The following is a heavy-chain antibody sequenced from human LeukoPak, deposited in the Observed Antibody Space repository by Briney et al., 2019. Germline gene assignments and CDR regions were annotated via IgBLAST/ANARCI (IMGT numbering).Heavy chain of an antibody. CDR3: ARGDYGDYRSDAFDI. J-gene: IGHJ3*02. Sequence: PSETLSLTCTVSGGSISSGDYYWSWIRQPPGKGLEWIGYIYYSGSTYYNPSLKSRVTISVDTSKNQFSLKLSSVTAADTAVYYCARGDYGDYRSDAFDIWGQGTMVTVSS. CDR1: GGSISSGDYY. D-gene: IGHD4-17*01. CDR2: IYYSGST. V-gene: IGHV4-30-4*01.